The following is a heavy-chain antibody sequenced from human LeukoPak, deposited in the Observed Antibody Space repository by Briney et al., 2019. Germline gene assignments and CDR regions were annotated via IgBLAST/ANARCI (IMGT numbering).Heavy chain of an antibody. CDR3: AKDQYYDSSGSDY. D-gene: IGHD3-22*01. CDR1: GSTFSSYA. V-gene: IGHV3-23*01. CDR2: ISGSGGST. Sequence: PGGPLGPSCEASGSTFSSYAMSWVRQPPGKGREWVSAISGSGGSTYYADSVKGRFTISRDNSKNTLYLQMNSLRAEDTAVYYCAKDQYYDSSGSDYWGQGTLVTVSS. J-gene: IGHJ4*02.